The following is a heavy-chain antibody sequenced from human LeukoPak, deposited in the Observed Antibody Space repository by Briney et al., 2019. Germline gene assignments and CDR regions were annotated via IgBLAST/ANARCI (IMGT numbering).Heavy chain of an antibody. V-gene: IGHV3-23*01. CDR1: GFTFSSYA. J-gene: IGHJ4*02. D-gene: IGHD6-19*01. CDR2: IGSGGST. Sequence: GGSLILSCAASGFTFSSYAMYWVRQAPGKGLEWVSGIGSGGSTHYADSVKGRSTISRDNSKNTVYLQMNSLRAEDTAVYYCAKTTTGYSSGRYPGWPVDYWGQGTLVTVSS. CDR3: AKTTTGYSSGRYPGWPVDY.